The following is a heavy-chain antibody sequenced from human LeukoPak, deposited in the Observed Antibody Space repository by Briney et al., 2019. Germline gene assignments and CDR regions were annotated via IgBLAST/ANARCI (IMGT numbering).Heavy chain of an antibody. CDR3: ARGIDRMVRGVIWFDP. Sequence: PSETLSLTCTVSGGSISSGGYYWSWIRQHPGKGLEWIGYIYYSGSTYYNPSLKSRVTISVDTSKNQFSLKLSSVTAADTAVYYCARGIDRMVRGVIWFDPWGQGTLVTVSS. CDR2: IYYSGST. V-gene: IGHV4-31*03. D-gene: IGHD3-10*01. CDR1: GGSISSGGYY. J-gene: IGHJ5*02.